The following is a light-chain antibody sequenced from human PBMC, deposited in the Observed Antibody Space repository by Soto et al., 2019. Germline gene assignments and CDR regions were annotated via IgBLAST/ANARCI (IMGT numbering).Light chain of an antibody. CDR1: GSNIGKND. J-gene: IGLJ2*01. CDR3: GTWVTRLSVVV. CDR2: DTN. Sequence: QSVLTQPPSVSAAPGQKVTISCSGSGSNIGKNDVSWYLQLPGAAPKLLIYDTNKRPPGIPHRLSGSKCGTSATLGITGLQTGDEADYFCGTWVTRLSVVVFGGGTKLTVL. V-gene: IGLV1-51*01.